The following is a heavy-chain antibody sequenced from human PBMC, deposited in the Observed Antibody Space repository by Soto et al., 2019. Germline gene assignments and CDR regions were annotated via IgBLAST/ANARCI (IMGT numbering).Heavy chain of an antibody. D-gene: IGHD4-17*01. V-gene: IGHV3-23*01. CDR2: IRGSTTIT. Sequence: EVPLLESGGDLVQPGGSLRLSCAASGFTFSGYAMTRIRQAPGEGLEWVSAIRGSTTITNYADSVKGRFTISRDNSKNTLYLQMNSLRVEDTAIYYCAKAYGDYPYWYFDLWGRGTLVTVSS. J-gene: IGHJ2*01. CDR3: AKAYGDYPYWYFDL. CDR1: GFTFSGYA.